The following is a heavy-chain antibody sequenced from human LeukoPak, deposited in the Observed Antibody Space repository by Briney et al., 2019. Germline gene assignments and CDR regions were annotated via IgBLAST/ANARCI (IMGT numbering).Heavy chain of an antibody. J-gene: IGHJ5*02. CDR2: VNPNRGGT. Sequence: ASVKVSCKASGYTFTGYYMHWVRQAPGQGLEWMGWVNPNRGGTNYAQKFQGRVTMTRDTYIRTAYMELSRMRSDDTAVYYCARDTDPALGYCSSTSCYRDNNWFDPWGQGTLVTVSS. CDR1: GYTFTGYY. V-gene: IGHV1-2*02. D-gene: IGHD2-2*02. CDR3: ARDTDPALGYCSSTSCYRDNNWFDP.